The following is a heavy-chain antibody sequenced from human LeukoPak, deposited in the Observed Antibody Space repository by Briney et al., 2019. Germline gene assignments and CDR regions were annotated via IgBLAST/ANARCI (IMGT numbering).Heavy chain of an antibody. J-gene: IGHJ4*02. CDR1: GFTFSSYW. Sequence: GGSLRLSCAASGFTFSSYWMSWVRQAPGKGLEWVSYISSSGSTIYYADSVKGRFTISRDNAKNSLYLQMNSLRAEDTAVYYCAREDGSGGFDYWGQGTLVTVSS. CDR3: AREDGSGGFDY. D-gene: IGHD3-22*01. CDR2: ISSSGSTI. V-gene: IGHV3-48*03.